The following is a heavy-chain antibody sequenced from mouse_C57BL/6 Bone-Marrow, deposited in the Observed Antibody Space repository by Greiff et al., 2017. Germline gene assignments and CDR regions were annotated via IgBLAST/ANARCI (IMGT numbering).Heavy chain of an antibody. CDR3: VRGGGYYGYYAMDY. Sequence: EVQRVESGGGLVQPKGSLKLSCAASGFTFNTYAMHWVRQAPGKGLEWVARIRSKSSNYATYYADSVKDRFTISRDDSQSMLYLQMNNLKTEDTAMYYCVRGGGYYGYYAMDYWGQGTSVTVSS. CDR2: IRSKSSNYAT. V-gene: IGHV10-3*01. D-gene: IGHD1-1*02. J-gene: IGHJ4*01. CDR1: GFTFNTYA.